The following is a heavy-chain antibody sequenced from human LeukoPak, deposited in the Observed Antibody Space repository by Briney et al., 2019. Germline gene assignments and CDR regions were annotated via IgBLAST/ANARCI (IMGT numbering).Heavy chain of an antibody. J-gene: IGHJ4*02. CDR3: ATHYYDSSGYYSPDY. V-gene: IGHV3-30-3*01. CDR1: GFTFSSYA. CDR2: ILYDGSNK. Sequence: GGSLRPSCAASGFTFSSYAMHWVRQAPGKGLEWVAVILYDGSNKYYADSVKGRFTISRDNSKNALYLQMNSLRAEDTAVYYCATHYYDSSGYYSPDYWGQGTLVTVSS. D-gene: IGHD3-22*01.